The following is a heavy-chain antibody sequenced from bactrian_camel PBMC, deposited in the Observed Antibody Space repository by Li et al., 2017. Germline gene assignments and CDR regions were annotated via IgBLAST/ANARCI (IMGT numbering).Heavy chain of an antibody. V-gene: IGHV3S53*01. D-gene: IGHD5*01. CDR1: GNTNSIYF. CDR2: VASDGTI. Sequence: VQLVESGGGSVQAGGSLKLSCAASGNTNSIYFMGWLRQAPGKGREGVAAVASDGTIDYADSVKGRFTVSKDSAKNHLHLQMNNLKPEDTAMYYCAGRRGMLFTPFVSSEYNSWGQGTQVTVS. CDR3: AGRRGMLFTPFVSSEYNS. J-gene: IGHJ4*01.